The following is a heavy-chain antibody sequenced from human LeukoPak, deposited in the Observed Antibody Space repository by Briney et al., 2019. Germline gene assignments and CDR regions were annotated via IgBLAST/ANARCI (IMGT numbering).Heavy chain of an antibody. Sequence: GGSLRLSCAASGFTFSSYAMHWVRQAPGKGLEWVAVISYDGSNKYYADSVKGRFTISRDNSKNTLYLQMNSLRAEDTAVYYCARDSPELPYDYWGQGTLVTVSS. CDR2: ISYDGSNK. D-gene: IGHD1-26*01. CDR3: ARDSPELPYDY. V-gene: IGHV3-30*01. J-gene: IGHJ4*02. CDR1: GFTFSSYA.